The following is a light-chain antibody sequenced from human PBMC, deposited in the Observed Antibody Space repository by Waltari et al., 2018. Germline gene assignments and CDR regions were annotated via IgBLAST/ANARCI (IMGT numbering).Light chain of an antibody. CDR2: WAA. Sequence: DIVMTQSPDSLAVSLGESATIHCKSSRTVLYSSNNKNYLAWYQQKAGQAPKLLLSWAAARQSGAPERFSGSGSGTDFALTISSLQAEDAAVYYCQQYYNIPWTFGQGTKVEVK. CDR3: QQYYNIPWT. CDR1: RTVLYSSNNKNY. V-gene: IGKV4-1*01. J-gene: IGKJ1*01.